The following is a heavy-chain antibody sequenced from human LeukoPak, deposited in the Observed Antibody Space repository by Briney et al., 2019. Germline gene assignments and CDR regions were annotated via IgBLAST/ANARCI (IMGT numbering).Heavy chain of an antibody. CDR1: GFTFSSYA. CDR2: ISGSGGTT. CDR3: AKDREGTIADYFDY. J-gene: IGHJ4*02. V-gene: IGHV3-23*01. Sequence: GGSLRLSCAASGFTFSSYAMSWVRQAPGKGLEWVSIISGSGGTTYYADSVKGRFTISRDNPENTLSLQMNSLRAEDTAGYYCAKDREGTIADYFDYWGQGTLVTVSS. D-gene: IGHD1-7*01.